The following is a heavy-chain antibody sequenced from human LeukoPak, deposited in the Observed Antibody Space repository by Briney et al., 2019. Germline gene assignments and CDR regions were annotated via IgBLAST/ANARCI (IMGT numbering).Heavy chain of an antibody. CDR2: ISSSSSYI. CDR3: ARFALKTPPTD. Sequence: GGSLSLSCAAPGFTFSTYSMNWVRQAPGKGLDWVSSISSSSSYIYYADSVKGRFTISRDNAKNSLYLQMNSLRAEDTAVYYCARFALKTPPTDWGQGTLVTVSS. J-gene: IGHJ4*02. CDR1: GFTFSTYS. V-gene: IGHV3-21*01.